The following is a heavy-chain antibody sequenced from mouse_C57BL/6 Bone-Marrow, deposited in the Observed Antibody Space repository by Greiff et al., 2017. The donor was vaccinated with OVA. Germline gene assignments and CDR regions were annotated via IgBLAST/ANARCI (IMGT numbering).Heavy chain of an antibody. J-gene: IGHJ4*01. CDR3: ARFYYSNPYYAMDY. D-gene: IGHD2-5*01. V-gene: IGHV1-76*01. CDR2: IYPGSGNT. Sequence: QVQLQQSGAELVRPGASVKLSCKASGYTFTDYYINWVKQRPGQGLEWIARIYPGSGNTYYNEKFKGKATLTAEKSSSTAYMQLSSLTSEDSAVYFCARFYYSNPYYAMDYWGQGTSVTVSS. CDR1: GYTFTDYY.